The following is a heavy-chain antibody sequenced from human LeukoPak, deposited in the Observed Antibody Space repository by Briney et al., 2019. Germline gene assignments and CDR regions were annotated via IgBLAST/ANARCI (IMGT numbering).Heavy chain of an antibody. D-gene: IGHD5-18*01. V-gene: IGHV3-23*01. Sequence: GGSLRLSCAASGFTFSSYAMSWVRQAPGKGLEWVSAISGSGGSTYYADSVKGRFTISRDNSKNTLYLQMNSLRAEDTAVYYCAKCVDTAMVTGYYFDYWGQGTLVTVSS. CDR1: GFTFSSYA. CDR3: AKCVDTAMVTGYYFDY. J-gene: IGHJ4*02. CDR2: ISGSGGST.